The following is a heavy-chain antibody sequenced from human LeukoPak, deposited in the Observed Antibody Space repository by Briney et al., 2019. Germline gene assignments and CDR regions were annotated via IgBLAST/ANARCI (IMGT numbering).Heavy chain of an antibody. Sequence: SETLSLTCTVSGGSISSYYWSWIRQPPGEGLEWIGYIYYSGTTNYNPSLKSRLTMSVDTSKNQFSLKLSSVTAADTAVYYCARDYGGKFDYWGQGTLVTVSS. CDR3: ARDYGGKFDY. V-gene: IGHV4-59*01. D-gene: IGHD4-23*01. CDR2: IYYSGTT. CDR1: GGSISSYY. J-gene: IGHJ4*02.